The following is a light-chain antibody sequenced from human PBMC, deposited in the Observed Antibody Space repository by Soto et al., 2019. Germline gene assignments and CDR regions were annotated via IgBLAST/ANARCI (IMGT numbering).Light chain of an antibody. V-gene: IGKV1D-12*01. J-gene: IGKJ4*01. Sequence: DIQMTQSPSSVSASVGDRVTITCRASQDITSWLAWYQQKPGTAPKILIYAASSLQSGVPSRFSGSGSGTDFTLTISSLQPEDFATYYCQQDDSFPLTFGGGTKVEIK. CDR2: AAS. CDR3: QQDDSFPLT. CDR1: QDITSW.